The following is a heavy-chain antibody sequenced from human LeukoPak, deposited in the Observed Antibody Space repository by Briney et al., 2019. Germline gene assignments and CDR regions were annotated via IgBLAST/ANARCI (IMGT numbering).Heavy chain of an antibody. CDR1: GFTFSNAW. Sequence: GGSLRLSCAASGFTFSNAWMTWVRQAPGKGLEWVAVISYDGSNKYYADSVKGRFTISRDNAKNSLYLQMNSLRAEDTAVYYCARDPPYSDSSGYYYDYWGQGTLVTVSS. V-gene: IGHV3-30*03. D-gene: IGHD3-22*01. CDR3: ARDPPYSDSSGYYYDY. CDR2: ISYDGSNK. J-gene: IGHJ4*02.